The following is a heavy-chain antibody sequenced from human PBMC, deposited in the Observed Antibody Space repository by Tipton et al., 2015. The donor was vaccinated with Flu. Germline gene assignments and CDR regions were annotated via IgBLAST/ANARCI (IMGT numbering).Heavy chain of an antibody. D-gene: IGHD2-21*02. V-gene: IGHV3-74*01. Sequence: CAASGFTFSNSWMHWVRQVSGKGLEWVSRINSEGSSTFYADSVKGRFTISRDNAKNTLYLQLNSLRAEDTAVYYCARDPDYGDGPFDSWGQGILVTVSS. CDR1: GFTFSNSW. CDR2: INSEGSST. J-gene: IGHJ4*02. CDR3: ARDPDYGDGPFDS.